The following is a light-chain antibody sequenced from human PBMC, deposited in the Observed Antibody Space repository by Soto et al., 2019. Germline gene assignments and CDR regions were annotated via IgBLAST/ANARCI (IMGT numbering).Light chain of an antibody. V-gene: IGKV3-15*01. Sequence: EIVMTQSPATLSVSPGERATLSCRASQSVGTNLAWYQQKPGQAPRLLIYGASTRATGIPDRFSGSGSGTEFPLTISSLQSEDFAVYHCKQYKPWSSITFGQGTRLEI. J-gene: IGKJ5*01. CDR1: QSVGTN. CDR2: GAS. CDR3: KQYKPWSSIT.